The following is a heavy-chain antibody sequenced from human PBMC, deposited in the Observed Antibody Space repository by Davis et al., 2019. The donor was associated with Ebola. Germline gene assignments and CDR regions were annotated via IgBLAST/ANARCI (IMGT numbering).Heavy chain of an antibody. Sequence: MPSETLSLTCAVYGGSFSGYYWSWIRQPPGKGLEWIGYIYYSGSTNYNPSLKSRVTISVDTSKNQFSLKLSSVTAADTAVYYCASPEVAGHFDYWGQGTLVTVSS. CDR2: IYYSGST. V-gene: IGHV4-59*12. CDR3: ASPEVAGHFDY. CDR1: GGSFSGYY. D-gene: IGHD6-19*01. J-gene: IGHJ4*02.